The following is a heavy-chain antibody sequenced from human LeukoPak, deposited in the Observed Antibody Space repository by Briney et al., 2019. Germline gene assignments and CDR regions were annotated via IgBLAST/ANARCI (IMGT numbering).Heavy chain of an antibody. CDR2: ISYDGSNK. J-gene: IGHJ6*02. CDR1: GFTFSSYG. V-gene: IGHV3-30*18. D-gene: IGHD3-10*01. CDR3: AKDLRKITMVRGVIAYYYYGMDV. Sequence: QLGRSLRLSCAASGFTFSSYGMHWVRQAPGKVLEWVAVISYDGSNKYYADSVKGRFTISRDNSKNTLYLQMNSLRAEDTAVYYCAKDLRKITMVRGVIAYYYYGMDVWGQGTTVTVSS.